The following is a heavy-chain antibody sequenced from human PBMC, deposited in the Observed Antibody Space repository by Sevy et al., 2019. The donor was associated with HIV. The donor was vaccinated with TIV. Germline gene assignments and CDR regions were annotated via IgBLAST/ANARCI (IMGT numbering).Heavy chain of an antibody. CDR3: ARVGAHDQNYYDSSGYYNY. D-gene: IGHD3-22*01. CDR1: GYTFTSYG. J-gene: IGHJ4*02. Sequence: ASVKVSCKASGYTFTSYGISWARQAPGQGLEWMGWISAYNGNTNYAQKLQGRVTMTTDTSTSTAYMELRSLRSDDTAVYYCARVGAHDQNYYDSSGYYNYWGQGTLVTVSS. V-gene: IGHV1-18*01. CDR2: ISAYNGNT.